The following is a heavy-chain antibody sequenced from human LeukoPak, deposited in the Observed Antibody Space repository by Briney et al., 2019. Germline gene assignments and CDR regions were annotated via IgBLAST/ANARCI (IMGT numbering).Heavy chain of an antibody. CDR1: GGSISSSSYY. J-gene: IGHJ3*02. CDR2: IYYSGST. V-gene: IGHV4-39*07. Sequence: SETLSLTCTVSGGSISSSSYYWGWIRQPPGKGLEWIGSIYYSGSTHYNPSLKSRVTISVDTSKNQFSLKLSSVTAADTAVYYCARAGEGGYDYVWGSYRPGAPSDAFDIWGQGTMVTVSS. D-gene: IGHD3-16*02. CDR3: ARAGEGGYDYVWGSYRPGAPSDAFDI.